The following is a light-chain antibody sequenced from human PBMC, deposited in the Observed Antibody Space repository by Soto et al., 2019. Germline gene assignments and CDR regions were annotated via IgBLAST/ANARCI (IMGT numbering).Light chain of an antibody. CDR1: SSNIGAGYD. CDR2: GNS. Sequence: QSVLTQPPSVSGAPGQRVTISCTGSSSNIGAGYDVHWYQQLPGTAPKLLIYGNSNRPSGVPDRFSGSKSGTSASLAITGIWAKDEADYYCQSYESSLSGYVVFGGGTKRPVL. J-gene: IGLJ3*02. V-gene: IGLV1-40*01. CDR3: QSYESSLSGYVV.